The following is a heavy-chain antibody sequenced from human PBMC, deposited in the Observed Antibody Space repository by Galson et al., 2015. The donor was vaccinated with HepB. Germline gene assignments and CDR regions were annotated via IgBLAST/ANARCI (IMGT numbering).Heavy chain of an antibody. J-gene: IGHJ4*02. CDR1: GFTFSSYG. Sequence: SLRLSCAASGFTFSSYGMHWVRQAPGKGLEWVAVISYDGSNKYYADYVKGRFTISRDKSKNTLYMQMNSLRAEDTAVYYCAIRNYYDSSCYYPRWGQGTLVTVSS. CDR2: ISYDGSNK. D-gene: IGHD3-22*01. CDR3: AIRNYYDSSCYYPR. V-gene: IGHV3-30*03.